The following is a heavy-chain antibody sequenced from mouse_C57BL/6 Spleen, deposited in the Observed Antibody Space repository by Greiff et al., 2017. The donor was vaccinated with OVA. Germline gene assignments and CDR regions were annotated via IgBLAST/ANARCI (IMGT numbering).Heavy chain of an antibody. CDR3: ARPLITTVVATVDY. CDR2: IHPNSGST. D-gene: IGHD1-1*01. J-gene: IGHJ2*01. V-gene: IGHV1-64*01. Sequence: QVQLQQPGAELVKPGASVKLSCKASGYTFTSYWMHWVKQRPGQGLEWIGMIHPNSGSTNYNEKFKSKATLTVDKSSSTAYMQLSSLTSEDSAVYYCARPLITTVVATVDYWGQGTTLTVSS. CDR1: GYTFTSYW.